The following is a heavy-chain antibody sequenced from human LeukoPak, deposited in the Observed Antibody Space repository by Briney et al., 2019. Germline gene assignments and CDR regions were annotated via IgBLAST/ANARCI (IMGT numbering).Heavy chain of an antibody. Sequence: SETLSLTCAVYSGSFSGYYWNWIRQPPGKGLEWIGGINHSGNTNYNPSLKSRVTISVDTSKNQFSLKLNSVTAADTAVYYCARESRTVQMATSMHGHWFDPWGQGTLVTVSS. D-gene: IGHD5-24*01. CDR3: ARESRTVQMATSMHGHWFDP. CDR1: SGSFSGYY. CDR2: INHSGNT. V-gene: IGHV4-34*01. J-gene: IGHJ5*02.